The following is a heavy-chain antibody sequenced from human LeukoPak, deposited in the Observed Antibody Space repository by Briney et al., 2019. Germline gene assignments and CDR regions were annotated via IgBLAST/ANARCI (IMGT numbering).Heavy chain of an antibody. CDR3: ARGATLTYYYDSSGFYSFDY. CDR2: INPKTGAT. D-gene: IGHD3-22*01. CDR1: EYNFRSYD. V-gene: IGHV1-2*02. Sequence: VKFSCKASEYNFRSYDIHWVRQAPGQGLEWVGWINPKTGATKYAQNFQGRVAMTRDRPITTVYMEVSRLRFDDTAVYYCARGATLTYYYDSSGFYSFDYWGQGTQATVSS. J-gene: IGHJ4*02.